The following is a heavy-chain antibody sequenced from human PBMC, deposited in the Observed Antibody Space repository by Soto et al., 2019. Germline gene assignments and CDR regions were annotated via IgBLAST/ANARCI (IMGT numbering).Heavy chain of an antibody. Sequence: GGSLRLSCAASGFTFSNAWMSWVRQAPGKGPEWVGRIKSKTDGGTTDYAAPVKGRFTISRDDSKNTLYLQMNSLKTEDTAVYYCTTASITFLRGVIYPIDYWGQGTLVTVSS. CDR3: TTASITFLRGVIYPIDY. V-gene: IGHV3-15*01. CDR1: GFTFSNAW. CDR2: IKSKTDGGTT. J-gene: IGHJ4*02. D-gene: IGHD3-10*01.